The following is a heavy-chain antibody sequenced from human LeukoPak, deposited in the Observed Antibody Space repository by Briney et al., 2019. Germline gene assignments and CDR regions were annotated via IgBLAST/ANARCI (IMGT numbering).Heavy chain of an antibody. CDR3: AKDVCTSPRCLLYFDS. CDR2: ISGFNT. Sequence: GGSLRLSCTTSGFAFSNYAMNWVRHAPGKGPEWVSGISGFNTYYANSVKGRFTIFRDNSKNVLYLQMDRLRAEDTAVYSCAKDVCTSPRCLLYFDSWGQGTLVTVSS. V-gene: IGHV3-23*01. J-gene: IGHJ4*02. D-gene: IGHD2-8*01. CDR1: GFAFSNYA.